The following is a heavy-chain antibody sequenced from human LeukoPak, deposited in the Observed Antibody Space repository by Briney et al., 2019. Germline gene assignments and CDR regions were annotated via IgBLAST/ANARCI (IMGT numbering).Heavy chain of an antibody. CDR1: GFTISDHW. J-gene: IGHJ5*02. V-gene: IGHV3-74*01. CDR2: IDSEGSST. Sequence: GGSLRLSCAASGFTISDHWMLWVRQAPGQGPVWVSRIDSEGSSTTYADSVKGRFTISRDNAKNTLDLQMNSLRAEDTAVYYCAKSPGISAAVRFDPWGQGTLVTVSS. D-gene: IGHD6-13*01. CDR3: AKSPGISAAVRFDP.